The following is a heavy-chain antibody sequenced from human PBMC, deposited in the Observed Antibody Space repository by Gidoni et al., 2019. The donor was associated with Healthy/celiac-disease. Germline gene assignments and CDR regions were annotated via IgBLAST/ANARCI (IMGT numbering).Heavy chain of an antibody. Sequence: EVQLLESGGGLVQPGGSLRLSCAASGFTFSSYAMSWVRQAPGKGREWVSAIRGSGCSTYYADSVNGRFTISRDNSKNTLYLQMNSLRAEDTAVYYCAKALDGDSYYYYYYYMDVWGKGTTVTVSS. V-gene: IGHV3-23*01. CDR1: GFTFSSYA. CDR2: IRGSGCST. CDR3: AKALDGDSYYYYYYYMDV. D-gene: IGHD4-17*01. J-gene: IGHJ6*03.